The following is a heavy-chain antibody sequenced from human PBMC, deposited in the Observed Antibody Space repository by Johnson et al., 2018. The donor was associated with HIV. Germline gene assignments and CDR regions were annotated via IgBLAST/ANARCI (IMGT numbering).Heavy chain of an antibody. D-gene: IGHD3-10*01. Sequence: VQLVESGGGLVQPGGSLRLSCAASGFTFRSYWMSWVRQAPGKGLEWVANIKQDGSEKYYADSVKGRFTISRDNAKNSLYLQMYSLRAEDTAFYYCARRGITIVADAFDIWGQGTMVTVSS. CDR2: IKQDGSEK. CDR3: ARRGITIVADAFDI. V-gene: IGHV3-7*03. J-gene: IGHJ3*02. CDR1: GFTFRSYW.